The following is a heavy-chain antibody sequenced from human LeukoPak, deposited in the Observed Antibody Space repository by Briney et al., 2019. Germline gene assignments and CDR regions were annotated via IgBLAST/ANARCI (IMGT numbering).Heavy chain of an antibody. Sequence: SETLSLTCAVYGGSFSGYYWSWIRQPPGKGLEWIGEINHSGSTNYNPSLKSRVTISVDTSKNQFSLKLSSVTAADTAVYYCARHLLGGDAFDIWGQGTMVTVSS. CDR3: ARHLLGGDAFDI. V-gene: IGHV4-34*01. CDR2: INHSGST. J-gene: IGHJ3*02. D-gene: IGHD3-16*01. CDR1: GGSFSGYY.